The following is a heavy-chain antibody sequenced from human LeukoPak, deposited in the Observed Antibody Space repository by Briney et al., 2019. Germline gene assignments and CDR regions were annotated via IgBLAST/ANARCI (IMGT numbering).Heavy chain of an antibody. CDR3: ARDKERWLQLTDN. V-gene: IGHV3-30*14. CDR2: ISSDGKRK. CDR1: GFSFSSYA. Sequence: PGGSLRLSCAATGFSFSSYAMHWVRQAPGKGLEWVAIISSDGKRKYYSDFVKGRFTISRDIYKNTLYVYLQMNSLRNDSTSVYFCARDKERWLQLTDNWGQGTLVTVSS. J-gene: IGHJ4*01. D-gene: IGHD5-24*01.